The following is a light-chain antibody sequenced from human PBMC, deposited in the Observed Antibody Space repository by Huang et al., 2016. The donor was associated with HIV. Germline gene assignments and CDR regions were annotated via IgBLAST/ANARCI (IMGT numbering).Light chain of an antibody. CDR3: HQYYDTPQT. V-gene: IGKV4-1*01. CDR1: QSVLKTPNNKNC. Sequence: DIVVTQSPESLALSLGGRAAINCTASQSVLKTPNNKNCPSWYQLKPGHPPRPLIYWASTRESGVPDRFSGSGSGTHFSLTIANLQADDVAVYYCHQYYDTPQTFGQGTKVEVK. CDR2: WAS. J-gene: IGKJ1*01.